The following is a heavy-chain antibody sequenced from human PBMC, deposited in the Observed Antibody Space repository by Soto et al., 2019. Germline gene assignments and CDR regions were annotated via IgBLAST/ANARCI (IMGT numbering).Heavy chain of an antibody. CDR1: GFSLSNYG. CDR3: ARDQPGGMDNYFYYMDV. V-gene: IGHV3-33*01. CDR2: IWYDGTNK. Sequence: QVQLVESGGGVVQPGRSLRLSCAASGFSLSNYGIHWVRQAPGKGLEWVAVIWYDGTNKAYADSVKGRFAISRDISKHTVYLQMNSLRAEDTAVYYCARDQPGGMDNYFYYMDVWGKGTTVTVSS. D-gene: IGHD2-2*03. J-gene: IGHJ6*03.